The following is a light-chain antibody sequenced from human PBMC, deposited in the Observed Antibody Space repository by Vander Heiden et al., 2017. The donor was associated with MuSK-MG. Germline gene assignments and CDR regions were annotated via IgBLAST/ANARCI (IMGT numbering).Light chain of an antibody. CDR3: QQDGSSPLT. V-gene: IGKV3-20*01. CDR2: GAS. CDR1: QSVSSSY. Sequence: IVLTQSPGTLSLSPGERATLSCRASQSVSSSYLAWYQQKPGQAPRLLIYGASSRATGIPDRFSGSGSGTDFTLTISRLEPEDFAVYYCQQDGSSPLTFGRGTKVEIK. J-gene: IGKJ1*01.